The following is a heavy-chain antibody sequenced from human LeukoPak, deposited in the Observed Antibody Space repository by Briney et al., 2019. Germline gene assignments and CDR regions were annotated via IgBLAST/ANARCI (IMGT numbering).Heavy chain of an antibody. D-gene: IGHD3-9*01. V-gene: IGHV1-24*01. J-gene: IGHJ6*03. Sequence: ASVKVSCKVSGYTLTELSMHWVRQAPGKGLEWMGGFDPEDGETIYAQKFQGRVTMTEDTSTDTAYMELSSLRSEDTAVYYCARDGVLRYFDGYYYYMDVWGKGTTVTVSS. CDR2: FDPEDGET. CDR3: ARDGVLRYFDGYYYYMDV. CDR1: GYTLTELS.